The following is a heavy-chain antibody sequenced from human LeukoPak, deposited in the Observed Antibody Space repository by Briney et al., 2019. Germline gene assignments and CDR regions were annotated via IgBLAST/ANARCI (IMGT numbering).Heavy chain of an antibody. D-gene: IGHD2-2*01. V-gene: IGHV3-30*18. CDR2: ISYDGSNK. CDR1: GFPFTSYG. Sequence: PGTPLRLSSAASGFPFTSYGMHWGRQAPGKGLEWVALISYDGSNKYYEDSVTGRFTISRDTSKNTLYLQMNSMRAEDTAVYYCAKAYGYCSSTSCSHEEFDYWGQGTLVTVSS. CDR3: AKAYGYCSSTSCSHEEFDY. J-gene: IGHJ4*02.